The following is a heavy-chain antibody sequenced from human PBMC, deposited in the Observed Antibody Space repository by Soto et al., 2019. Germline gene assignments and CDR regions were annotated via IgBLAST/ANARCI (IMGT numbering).Heavy chain of an antibody. CDR2: ISAYNGNT. J-gene: IGHJ5*02. CDR1: GYTFTSYG. Sequence: ASVKVSCKASGYTFTSYGISWVRQAPGQGLEWMGWISAYNGNTNYAQKLQGRVTMTTDTSTSTAYMELRSLRSDDTAVYYCARDKSYYGSGSYYKKFDPWGQGTLVTVSS. D-gene: IGHD3-10*01. V-gene: IGHV1-18*01. CDR3: ARDKSYYGSGSYYKKFDP.